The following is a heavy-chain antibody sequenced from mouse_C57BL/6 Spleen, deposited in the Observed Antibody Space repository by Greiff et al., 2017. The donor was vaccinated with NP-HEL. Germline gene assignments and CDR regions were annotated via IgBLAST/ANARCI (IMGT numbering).Heavy chain of an antibody. D-gene: IGHD2-3*01. J-gene: IGHJ2*01. V-gene: IGHV1-82*01. Sequence: QVQLQQSGPELVKPGASVKISCKASGYAFSSSWMNWVKQRPGKGLEWIGRIYPGDGDTNYNGKFKGKATLTADKSSSTAYMQLSSLTSKDSAVYFCARFNPYDGYYDYWGQGTTLSVS. CDR1: GYAFSSSW. CDR2: IYPGDGDT. CDR3: ARFNPYDGYYDY.